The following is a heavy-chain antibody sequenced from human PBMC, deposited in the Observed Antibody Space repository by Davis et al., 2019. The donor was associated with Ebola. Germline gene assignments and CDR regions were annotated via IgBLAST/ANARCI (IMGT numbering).Heavy chain of an antibody. CDR3: AREDYVGPYYYGMDV. CDR2: INHSGST. CDR1: GGSFSGYY. V-gene: IGHV4-34*01. D-gene: IGHD4-23*01. J-gene: IGHJ6*04. Sequence: MPSETLSLTCAVYGGSFSGYYWSWIRQPPGKGLEWIGEINHSGSTNYNPSLKSRVTISVDTSKNQFSLKLSSVTAADTAVYHCAREDYVGPYYYGMDVWGKGTTVTVSS.